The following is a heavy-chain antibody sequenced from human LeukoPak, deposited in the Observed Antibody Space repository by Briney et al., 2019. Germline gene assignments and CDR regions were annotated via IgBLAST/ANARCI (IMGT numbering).Heavy chain of an antibody. CDR2: FDPEDGET. CDR1: GYTLTELS. V-gene: IGHV1-24*01. CDR3: ATGGLERPVYYYGMDV. J-gene: IGHJ6*04. Sequence: ASVKVSCKVSGYTLTELSMHWVRQAPGKGLEWMGGFDPEDGETIYAQKFQGRVTMTEDTSTDTAYMELSSLRSEDTAAYYCATGGLERPVYYYGMDVWGKGTTVTVSS. D-gene: IGHD1-1*01.